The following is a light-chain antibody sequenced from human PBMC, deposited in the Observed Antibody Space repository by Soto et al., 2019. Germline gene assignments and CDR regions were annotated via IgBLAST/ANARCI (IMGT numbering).Light chain of an antibody. CDR3: QSYDSSLSGWV. CDR2: GNS. J-gene: IGLJ3*02. CDR1: SSNIGAGYD. V-gene: IGLV1-40*01. Sequence: SVLTQPPSVSGAPGQRDTISCTGSSSNIGAGYDVHWYQQLPGTAPKLLIYGNSNRPSGVPDRLSGSKSGTSASLAITGLQAEDEAEYYCQSYDSSLSGWVFGGGTKLTVL.